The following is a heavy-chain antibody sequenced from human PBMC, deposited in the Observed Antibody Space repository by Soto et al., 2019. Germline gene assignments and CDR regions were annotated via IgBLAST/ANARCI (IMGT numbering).Heavy chain of an antibody. V-gene: IGHV3-7*01. J-gene: IGHJ3*02. D-gene: IGHD3-10*01. CDR2: INQGGREK. CDR1: GFTFGSYW. Sequence: GGSLRLSCAASGFTFGSYWMSWVRQAPGKGLEWVANINQGGREKNYVDSVKGRFSISRDDAERSHHLQMNSLRVEDTAVYYCAKFGSGSYGAYALDIWGQGTMVTVSS. CDR3: AKFGSGSYGAYALDI.